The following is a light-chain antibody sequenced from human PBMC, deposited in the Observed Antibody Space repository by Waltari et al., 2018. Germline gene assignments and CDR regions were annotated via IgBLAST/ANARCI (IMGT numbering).Light chain of an antibody. CDR3: QQYSSNPWT. CDR2: KAS. V-gene: IGKV1-5*03. CDR1: QSISSW. Sequence: DIQMTQSPSTLSASVGDAVTITCRASQSISSWLAWYQHKPGKAPKLLIYKASSLQSGVPSSFSGSGSGTEFTLTISSLQPDDLATYYCQQYSSNPWTFGQGTKVEIK. J-gene: IGKJ1*01.